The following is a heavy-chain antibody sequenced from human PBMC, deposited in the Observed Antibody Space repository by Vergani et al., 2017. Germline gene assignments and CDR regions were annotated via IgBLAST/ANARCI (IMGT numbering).Heavy chain of an antibody. J-gene: IGHJ4*02. Sequence: QVQLVQSGAEVKKPGASVKVSCKTSGDTFIGYYMHWVRQAPGQGLEWMGWINPNTGGTNYAQKFQGRVTLTRDTSISTAYMELSRLRSDDTAIYYCARGATYFDYWCQGTQVTVSS. V-gene: IGHV1-2*02. CDR3: ARGATYFDY. CDR1: GDTFIGYY. CDR2: INPNTGGT.